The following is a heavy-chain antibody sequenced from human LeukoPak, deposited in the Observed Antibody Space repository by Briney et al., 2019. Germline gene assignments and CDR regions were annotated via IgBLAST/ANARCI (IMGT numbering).Heavy chain of an antibody. Sequence: PGGSLRLSCAASGFTFSSYSMNWVRQAPGKGLEWVSYISSSSSTIYYADSVKGRFTISRDNAKNSLYLQMNSLRAEDTAVYYCARGTLPPRTMIAVVQTAYYFDYWGQGTLVTVSS. V-gene: IGHV3-48*01. CDR3: ARGTLPPRTMIAVVQTAYYFDY. CDR2: ISSSSSTI. D-gene: IGHD3-22*01. J-gene: IGHJ4*02. CDR1: GFTFSSYS.